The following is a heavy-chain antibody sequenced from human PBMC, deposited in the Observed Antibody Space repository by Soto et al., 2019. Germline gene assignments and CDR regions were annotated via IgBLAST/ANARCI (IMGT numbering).Heavy chain of an antibody. CDR2: INHSGST. CDR3: ARVRGYCTNGVCLEYFQH. D-gene: IGHD2-8*01. J-gene: IGHJ1*01. V-gene: IGHV4-34*01. Sequence: SETLSLTCAVYGGSFSGYYWSWIRQPPGKGLEWIGEINHSGSTNYNPSLKSRVTISVDTSKNQFSLKLSSVTAADTAVYYCARVRGYCTNGVCLEYFQHWGQGTLVTVSS. CDR1: GGSFSGYY.